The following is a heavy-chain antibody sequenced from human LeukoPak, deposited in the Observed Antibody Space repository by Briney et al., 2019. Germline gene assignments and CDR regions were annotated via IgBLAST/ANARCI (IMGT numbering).Heavy chain of an antibody. CDR1: GFSSSYYA. D-gene: IGHD1-26*01. CDR2: ISYDATNK. J-gene: IGHJ4*02. V-gene: IGHV3-30-3*01. Sequence: PGGSLRLSCAASGFSSSYYAMHWVRQAPGKGLEWVAVISYDATNKYYAESVKGRFTVSRDNSKNTLDLQMNSLRVEDTAVYYCARDPSRSGSYRFDSWGQGILVTVSS. CDR3: ARDPSRSGSYRFDS.